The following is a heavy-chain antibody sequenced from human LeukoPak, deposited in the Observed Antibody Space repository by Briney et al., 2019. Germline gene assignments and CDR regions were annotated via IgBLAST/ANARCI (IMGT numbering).Heavy chain of an antibody. Sequence: ASVKLSCKASGYIFTGYYMHWVRQAPGQGLEWKWWIDPNSGGTTYPQKFQGRVTLTRDTSIDTAYMELKKRRSVEAAVYFCVRGGLTVPPSDFWGQGDLVTVSS. J-gene: IGHJ4*02. CDR2: IDPNSGGT. V-gene: IGHV1-2*02. D-gene: IGHD2-2*01. CDR1: GYIFTGYY. CDR3: VRGGLTVPPSDF.